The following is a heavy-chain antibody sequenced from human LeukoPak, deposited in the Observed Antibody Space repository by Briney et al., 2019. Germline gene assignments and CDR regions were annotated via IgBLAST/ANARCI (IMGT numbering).Heavy chain of an antibody. CDR3: ARAYDFWSGYLDS. CDR1: GYTFTGYY. V-gene: IGHV1-2*02. Sequence: ASVKVSCKASGYTFTGYYVHWVRQAPGQGLEWMGWINPNSGGTNYAQKFQGRVTMTRDTSISTAYMELSRLKSDDTAVYYCARAYDFWSGYLDSWGQGTLVTVSS. J-gene: IGHJ4*02. D-gene: IGHD3-3*01. CDR2: INPNSGGT.